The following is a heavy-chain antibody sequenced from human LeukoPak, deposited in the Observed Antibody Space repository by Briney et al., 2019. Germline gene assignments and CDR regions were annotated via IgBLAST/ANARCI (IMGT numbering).Heavy chain of an antibody. CDR2: TYHRSKWYS. V-gene: IGHV6-1*01. D-gene: IGHD3-3*01. J-gene: IGHJ4*02. Sequence: SQTLSLTCAISGDSVSSNGAAWNWIRQSPSRGLEWLGRTYHRSKWYSDYAVSVESRIAINPDTSKNQFSLQLNSVTPEDTAVYYCAREVVPYYDANGSYAIDYWGQGTLVTVSS. CDR1: GDSVSSNGAA. CDR3: AREVVPYYDANGSYAIDY.